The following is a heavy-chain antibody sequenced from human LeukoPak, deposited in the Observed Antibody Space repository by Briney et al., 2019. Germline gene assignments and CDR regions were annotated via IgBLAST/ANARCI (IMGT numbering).Heavy chain of an antibody. V-gene: IGHV4-59*12. D-gene: IGHD1-26*01. CDR2: IYYSGST. J-gene: IGHJ4*02. CDR3: ARERSGSYYSVEYYFDY. CDR1: GGSISSYY. Sequence: SETLSLTCTVSGGSISSYYWSWIRQPPGKGLEWIGYIYYSGSTNYNPSLKSRVTISVDTSKNQFSLKLSSVTAADTAVYYCARERSGSYYSVEYYFDYWGQGTLVTVSS.